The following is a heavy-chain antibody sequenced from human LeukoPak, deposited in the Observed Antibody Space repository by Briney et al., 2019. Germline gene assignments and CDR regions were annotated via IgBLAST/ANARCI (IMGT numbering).Heavy chain of an antibody. J-gene: IGHJ5*01. V-gene: IGHV1-2*02. Sequence: ASVKVSCKASGYTFTDYFIHWVRQAPGQGLEWMGWINPNIGDPSYAQKFQDRVTMTRDRSINTAYMELSRLTSDDTAVYYCARMALDGGDSIGFDSWGQGTLVTVSS. D-gene: IGHD2-21*02. CDR3: ARMALDGGDSIGFDS. CDR1: GYTFTDYF. CDR2: INPNIGDP.